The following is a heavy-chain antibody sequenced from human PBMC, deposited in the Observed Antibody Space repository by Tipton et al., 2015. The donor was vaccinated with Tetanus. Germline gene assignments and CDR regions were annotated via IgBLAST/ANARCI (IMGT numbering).Heavy chain of an antibody. CDR3: AGDLLGSSSCFWAYYYYYGMDV. J-gene: IGHJ6*02. V-gene: IGHV1-46*01. D-gene: IGHD6-13*01. CDR2: INPSDGNT. CDR1: GYTFTSYY. Sequence: QLVQSGAEVKKPGASVKVSCKASGYTFTSYYMNWVRQAPGQGLEWMGIINPSDGNTSYADKFQGRVTMTTDTSTSTVYMELSSRRSEDPAVCYCAGDLLGSSSCFWAYYYYYGMDVWGPGTAVTVSS.